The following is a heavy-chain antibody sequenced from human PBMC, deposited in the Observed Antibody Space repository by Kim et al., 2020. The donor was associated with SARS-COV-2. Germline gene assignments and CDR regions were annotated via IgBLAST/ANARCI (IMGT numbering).Heavy chain of an antibody. J-gene: IGHJ4*02. CDR2: ISSSSSYI. CDR3: ASTRLLWFGEGTAY. D-gene: IGHD3-10*01. Sequence: GGSLRLSCAASGFTFSSYSMNWVRQAPGKGLEWVSSISSSSSYIYYADSVKGRFTISRDNAKNSLYLQMNSLRAEDTAVYYCASTRLLWFGEGTAYWGQGTLVTVSS. V-gene: IGHV3-21*01. CDR1: GFTFSSYS.